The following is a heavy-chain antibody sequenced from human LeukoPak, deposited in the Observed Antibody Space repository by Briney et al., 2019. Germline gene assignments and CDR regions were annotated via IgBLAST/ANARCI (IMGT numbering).Heavy chain of an antibody. CDR2: IIPIFGTA. V-gene: IGHV1-69*13. CDR1: GGTFSSYA. D-gene: IGHD6-25*01. Sequence: GASVKVSCKASGGTFSSYAISWVRQAPGQGLEWMGGIIPIFGTANYAQKFQGRVTITADESTSTAYMELSSLRSKDTAVYYCARDAVEAGFDYWGQGTLVTVSS. CDR3: ARDAVEAGFDY. J-gene: IGHJ4*02.